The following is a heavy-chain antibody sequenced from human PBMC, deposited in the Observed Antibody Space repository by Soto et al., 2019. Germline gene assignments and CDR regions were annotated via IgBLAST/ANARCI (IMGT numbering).Heavy chain of an antibody. CDR3: ARQGSQYGSGNYLN. CDR2: MNPNTGET. CDR1: GYTITSYN. J-gene: IGHJ4*02. V-gene: IGHV1-8*01. Sequence: QVQLVQSGAEVKKPGASVKVSCKASGYTITSYNINWVRQAPGQGLEWMGWMNPNTGETGSTEKFEGRVSMTRDISEATAYMELSSLTSDDTGVYYCARQGSQYGSGNYLNWGQGTLVTVSS. D-gene: IGHD3-10*01.